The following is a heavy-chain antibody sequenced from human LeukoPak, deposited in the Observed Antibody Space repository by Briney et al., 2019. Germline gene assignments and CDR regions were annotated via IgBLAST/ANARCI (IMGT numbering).Heavy chain of an antibody. CDR2: IYSGGST. D-gene: IGHD2/OR15-2a*01. Sequence: GGSLRLSRAASGFTVSSNYMSWVRQAPGKGLEWVSVIYSGGSTYYADSVKGRFTISRDNSKNTLYLQMNSLRAEDTAVYYCARELRSHYYYYGMDVWGQGTTVTVSS. CDR3: ARELRSHYYYYGMDV. J-gene: IGHJ6*02. CDR1: GFTVSSNY. V-gene: IGHV3-53*01.